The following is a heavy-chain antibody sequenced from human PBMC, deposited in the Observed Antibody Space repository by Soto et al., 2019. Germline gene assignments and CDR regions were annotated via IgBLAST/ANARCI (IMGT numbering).Heavy chain of an antibody. D-gene: IGHD3-3*01. CDR1: GFTFSSYG. J-gene: IGHJ4*02. Sequence: GGSLRLSCAASGFTFSSYGMHWVRQAPGKGLEWVAVIWYDGSNKYYADSVKGRFTISRDKSTSTAYMELSSLRSEDTAVCYCACEDFRYYFDYWGQGTLVTVSS. CDR2: IWYDGSNK. V-gene: IGHV3-33*01. CDR3: ACEDFRYYFDY.